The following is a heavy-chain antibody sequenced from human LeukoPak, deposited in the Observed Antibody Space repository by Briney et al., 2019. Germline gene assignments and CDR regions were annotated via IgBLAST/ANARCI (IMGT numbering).Heavy chain of an antibody. D-gene: IGHD6-19*01. Sequence: GGSLRLSCAASGFTFSNYWMSWIRQAPGKGLEWVANIKQDGSVKNYVDSVKGRFTISRDNAKNSLYLQMNSLRAEDPAIYYCARDGDTSGWYAWGQGILVTVSS. CDR2: IKQDGSVK. CDR3: ARDGDTSGWYA. J-gene: IGHJ5*02. CDR1: GFTFSNYW. V-gene: IGHV3-7*03.